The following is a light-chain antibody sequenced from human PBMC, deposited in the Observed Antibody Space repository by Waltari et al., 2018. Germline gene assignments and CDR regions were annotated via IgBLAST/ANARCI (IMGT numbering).Light chain of an antibody. Sequence: EIVMTQSPATLSMSPGERATLSCRASQSLSSNLAWYQQKPGQAPRLLIYGASTRATGIPFRFSGSGSRAEFTLTISSLQSEDFAVYYCQQYNNWPFTFGQGTKLEIK. CDR3: QQYNNWPFT. CDR2: GAS. V-gene: IGKV3-15*01. CDR1: QSLSSN. J-gene: IGKJ2*01.